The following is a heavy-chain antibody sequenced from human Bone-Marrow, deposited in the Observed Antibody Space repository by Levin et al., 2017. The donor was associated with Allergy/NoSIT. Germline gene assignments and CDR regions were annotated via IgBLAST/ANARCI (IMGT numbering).Heavy chain of an antibody. V-gene: IGHV3-21*01. CDR3: ARDWAYDFWSGSLDAFDI. Sequence: KAGGSLRLSCAASGFTLSTYSIYWVRQAPGKGLEWLSSISSSGSYISYVDSVEGRFTISRDNAKNSVYLQMNSLRAEDTAVYYCARDWAYDFWSGSLDAFDIWGQGAVVTVSS. CDR2: ISSSGSYI. CDR1: GFTLSTYS. J-gene: IGHJ3*02. D-gene: IGHD3-3*01.